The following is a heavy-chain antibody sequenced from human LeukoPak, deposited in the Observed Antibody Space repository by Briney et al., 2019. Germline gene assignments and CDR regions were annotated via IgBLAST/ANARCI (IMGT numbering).Heavy chain of an antibody. CDR2: ISSSSIYT. Sequence: PGGSLRLSCAASGFTFSSYSMNWVRQAPGKGLEWVSPISSSSIYTYYADSLKGRFTISRDNAKNSLYLQMNSLRAEDTAVYYCASKPPSGAMDVWGKGTTVTVSS. CDR1: GFTFSSYS. V-gene: IGHV3-21*01. J-gene: IGHJ6*03. D-gene: IGHD1-26*01. CDR3: ASKPPSGAMDV.